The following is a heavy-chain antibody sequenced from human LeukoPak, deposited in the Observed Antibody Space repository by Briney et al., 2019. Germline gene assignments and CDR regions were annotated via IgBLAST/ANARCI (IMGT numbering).Heavy chain of an antibody. CDR3: ARPTYDSSDYEYFQH. CDR2: INHSGST. D-gene: IGHD3-22*01. J-gene: IGHJ1*01. V-gene: IGHV4-34*01. Sequence: SETLSLTCAVHGGSFSGYYWSWIRQPPGKGLEWIGEINHSGSTDYNPSLKSRVTISVDTSKNQFSLKLSSVTAADTAVYYCARPTYDSSDYEYFQHWGQGTLVTVSS. CDR1: GGSFSGYY.